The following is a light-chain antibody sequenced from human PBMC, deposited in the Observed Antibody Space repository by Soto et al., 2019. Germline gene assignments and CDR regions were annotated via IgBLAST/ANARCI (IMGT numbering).Light chain of an antibody. V-gene: IGKV3-20*01. Sequence: EIVLTQSPGTLSLSPGERATLSCRASQSVSSSYLAWYQQKPGQAPRLLIYGASSRATGIPDRFSGSGSGTDFTLTISRLEPVFYSDYYYRQYRTSQATF. CDR1: QSVSSSY. J-gene: IGKJ3*01. CDR3: RQYRTSQAT. CDR2: GAS.